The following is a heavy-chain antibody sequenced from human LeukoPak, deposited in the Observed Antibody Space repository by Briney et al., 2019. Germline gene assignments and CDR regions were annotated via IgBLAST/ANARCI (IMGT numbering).Heavy chain of an antibody. Sequence: GSLRLSCAASGLTFSSYSMNWVGQAPGKGLEWVSSISSSSSYIYYADSVKGRFTISRDDAKNSLYLQMNSLRAEDTAVYYCARVPIVGASPFDYWGQGTLVTVSS. CDR2: ISSSSSYI. D-gene: IGHD1-26*01. J-gene: IGHJ4*02. V-gene: IGHV3-21*01. CDR1: GLTFSSYS. CDR3: ARVPIVGASPFDY.